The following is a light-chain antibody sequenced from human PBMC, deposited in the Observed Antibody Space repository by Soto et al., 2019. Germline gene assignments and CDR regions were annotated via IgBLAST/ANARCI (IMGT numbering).Light chain of an antibody. J-gene: IGLJ3*02. CDR2: DVN. V-gene: IGLV2-11*01. CDR3: RSYAGTYTWV. CDR1: NNDVGAYNY. Sequence: QSALTQPRSVSGSPGQSVTISCTGTNNDVGAYNYVSWYRQHPGKAPKLMIYDVNKRPSGVPDHFSGAKSGNTASLTISGLHAEDEADYYCRSYAGTYTWVFGGGTKLTVL.